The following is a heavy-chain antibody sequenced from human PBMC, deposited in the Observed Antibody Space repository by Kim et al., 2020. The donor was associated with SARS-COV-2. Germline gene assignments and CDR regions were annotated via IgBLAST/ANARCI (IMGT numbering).Heavy chain of an antibody. CDR3: AKGAGGSSPEGPFDY. D-gene: IGHD1-26*01. Sequence: ESVKGRLTISRDNSKNTLYLQRNSMRGEDTAVYYCAKGAGGSSPEGPFDYWGQGSLVTVSS. J-gene: IGHJ4*02. V-gene: IGHV3-30*02.